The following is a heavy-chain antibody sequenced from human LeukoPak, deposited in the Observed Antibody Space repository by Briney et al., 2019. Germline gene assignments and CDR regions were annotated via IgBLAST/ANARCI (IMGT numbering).Heavy chain of an antibody. J-gene: IGHJ3*02. CDR1: GFTFSNAW. CDR2: INHSGST. Sequence: GSLRLSCAASGFTFSNAWMSWVRQPPGKGLEWIGEINHSGSTNYNPSLKSRVTISVDTSKNQFSLKLSSVTAADTAVYYCPRTGLWFGELSYAFDIWGQGTMVTVSS. CDR3: PRTGLWFGELSYAFDI. V-gene: IGHV4-34*01. D-gene: IGHD3-10*01.